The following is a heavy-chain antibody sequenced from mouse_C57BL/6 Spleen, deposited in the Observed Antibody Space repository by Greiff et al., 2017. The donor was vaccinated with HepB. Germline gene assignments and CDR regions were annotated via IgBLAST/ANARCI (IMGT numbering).Heavy chain of an antibody. D-gene: IGHD2-1*01. V-gene: IGHV3-6*01. Sequence: EVQLVESGPGLVKPSPSLSLTCSVTGYSITSGYYWNWIRQLPGNKLEWMGYITYDGSTNYNPTLNNRNAITRDTSTNQFFLKLNSVTTEDSATDDCAGEYYGNYGGFDYWGQGTLVTVSA. CDR3: AGEYYGNYGGFDY. J-gene: IGHJ3*01. CDR1: GYSITSGYY. CDR2: ITYDGST.